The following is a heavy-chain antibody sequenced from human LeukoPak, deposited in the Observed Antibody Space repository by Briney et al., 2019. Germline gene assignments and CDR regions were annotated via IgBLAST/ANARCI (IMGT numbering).Heavy chain of an antibody. D-gene: IGHD2-2*01. CDR1: GFTFSDHY. CDR2: TRNKANSYTT. J-gene: IGHJ3*02. Sequence: GGSLRLSCAASGFTFSDHYMDWVRQAPGKGPEWVGRTRNKANSYTTEYAASVKGRFTISRDDSKNSLYLQMNSLKTEDTTVYYCVRYCSSTSCYRTAFDIWGQGTMVTVSS. V-gene: IGHV3-72*01. CDR3: VRYCSSTSCYRTAFDI.